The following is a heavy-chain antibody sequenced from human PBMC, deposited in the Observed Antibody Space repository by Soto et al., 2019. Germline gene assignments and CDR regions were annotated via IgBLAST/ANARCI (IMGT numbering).Heavy chain of an antibody. J-gene: IGHJ4*02. CDR3: ASLQDIVVVVAARRGDY. Sequence: QVQLVESGGGVVQPGRSLRLSCAASGFTFSSYAMHWVRQAPGKGLEWVAVISYDGSNKYYADSVKGRFTISRDNSKNTLYLQMNSLRAEDTTVYYCASLQDIVVVVAARRGDYWGQGTLVTVSS. CDR1: GFTFSSYA. V-gene: IGHV3-30-3*01. D-gene: IGHD2-15*01. CDR2: ISYDGSNK.